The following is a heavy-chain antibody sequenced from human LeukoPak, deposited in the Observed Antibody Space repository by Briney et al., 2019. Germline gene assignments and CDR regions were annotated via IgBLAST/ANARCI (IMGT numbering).Heavy chain of an antibody. D-gene: IGHD3-22*01. CDR2: IYPGDSDT. CDR1: GYSFTSYW. CDR3: ARHYYYDSSGSYAFDI. V-gene: IGHV5-51*01. J-gene: IGHJ3*02. Sequence: GESLKISCKGSGYSFTSYWIGWVRQMPGKGLEWMGIIYPGDSDTRYSPSFQGQVTISADKSISTAYLQWSSLKAPDTAMYYCARHYYYDSSGSYAFDIWGQGTTVTVSS.